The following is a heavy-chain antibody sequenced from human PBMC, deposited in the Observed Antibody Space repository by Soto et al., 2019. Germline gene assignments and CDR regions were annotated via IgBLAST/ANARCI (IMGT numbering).Heavy chain of an antibody. CDR3: ARGRASGSYYLLDY. D-gene: IGHD3-10*01. CDR2: INPNSGNI. Sequence: ASVKVSCKASGNTFTSYDINWVRQATGHGLEWMGWINPNSGNIGYAQKFQGRVTMTRDTAIRTAYMEVSRLRSDDTAVYYCARGRASGSYYLLDYWGQGTLVTIYS. J-gene: IGHJ4*02. V-gene: IGHV1-8*01. CDR1: GNTFTSYD.